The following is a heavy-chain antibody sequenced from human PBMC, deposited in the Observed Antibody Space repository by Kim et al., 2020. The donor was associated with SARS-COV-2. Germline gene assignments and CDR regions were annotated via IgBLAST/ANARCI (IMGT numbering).Heavy chain of an antibody. CDR1: GFTFSSYA. CDR2: ISGSGGST. CDR3: AKDTGSVKRSGWYHAFSY. D-gene: IGHD6-19*01. Sequence: GGSLRLSCAASGFTFSSYAMSWVRQAPGKGLEWVSAISGSGGSTYYADSVKGRFTISRDNSKNTLYLQMNSLRAEDTAVYYCAKDTGSVKRSGWYHAFSYWGQGTLVTVSS. J-gene: IGHJ4*02. V-gene: IGHV3-23*01.